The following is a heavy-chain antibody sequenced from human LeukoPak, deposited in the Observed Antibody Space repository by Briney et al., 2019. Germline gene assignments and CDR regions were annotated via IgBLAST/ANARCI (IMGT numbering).Heavy chain of an antibody. V-gene: IGHV3-74*01. J-gene: IGHJ4*02. D-gene: IGHD4-17*01. CDR1: GFTFSSYW. Sequence: GGSLRLSCAASGFTFSSYWMHWVRQAPGKGLVWVSRINSDGSSTSYADSVKGRFTTSRDNAKNTLYLQMNSLRAEDTAVYYCARDKDGAVTTGDYWGQGTLVTVSS. CDR3: ARDKDGAVTTGDY. CDR2: INSDGSST.